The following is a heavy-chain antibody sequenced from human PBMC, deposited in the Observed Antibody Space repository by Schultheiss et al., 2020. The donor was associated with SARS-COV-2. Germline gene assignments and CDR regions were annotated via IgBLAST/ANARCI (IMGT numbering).Heavy chain of an antibody. CDR2: ISYDGSNK. CDR3: ARDRVDSVATIRALFDY. CDR1: GFTFSSYG. D-gene: IGHD5-12*01. Sequence: GGSLRLSCAASGFTFSSYGMHWVRQAPGKGLEWVAVISYDGSNKYYADSVKGRFTISRDNSKNTLYLQMNSLRAEDTAVYYCARDRVDSVATIRALFDYWGQGTLVTVSS. V-gene: IGHV3-30*03. J-gene: IGHJ4*02.